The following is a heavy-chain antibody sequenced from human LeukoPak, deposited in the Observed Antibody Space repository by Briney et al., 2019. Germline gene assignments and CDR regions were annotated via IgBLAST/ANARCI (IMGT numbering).Heavy chain of an antibody. V-gene: IGHV3-21*01. CDR3: ARAPDTIFGELPANDAFDI. J-gene: IGHJ3*02. CDR2: ISSSSSYI. Sequence: PGGSLRLSCAASGFTFSSYWMSWVRQAPGKGLEWVSSISSSSSYIYYADSVKGRFTISRDNAKNSLYLQMNSLRAEDTAVYYCARAPDTIFGELPANDAFDIWGQGTMVTVSS. CDR1: GFTFSSYW. D-gene: IGHD3-3*01.